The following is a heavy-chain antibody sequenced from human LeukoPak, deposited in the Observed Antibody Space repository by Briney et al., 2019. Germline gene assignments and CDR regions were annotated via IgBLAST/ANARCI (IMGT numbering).Heavy chain of an antibody. V-gene: IGHV3-23*01. CDR2: IIGGAGST. CDR1: GFSFSSHG. Sequence: HPGGSLRLSCAASGFSFSSHGMSWVRQAPGKGLEWVSGIIGGAGSTYCADSVKGRFTISGDNSKNTLFLQMNSLRAEDTAVYYCAHGAMYQLDYWGQGTLVTVSS. D-gene: IGHD2-2*01. J-gene: IGHJ4*02. CDR3: AHGAMYQLDY.